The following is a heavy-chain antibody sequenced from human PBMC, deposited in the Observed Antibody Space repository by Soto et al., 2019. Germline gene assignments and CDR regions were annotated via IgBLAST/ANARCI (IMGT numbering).Heavy chain of an antibody. D-gene: IGHD1-26*01. CDR3: AREVGARLLDY. J-gene: IGHJ4*02. CDR2: RNTNSGNT. CDR1: GYTFTSYD. Sequence: QVQLVQSGAEVKKPGASVKFSCKASGYTFTSYDSTWVRQDTGQGLEWMGWRNTNSGNTGYAQKCHVRVTRNRNTSRSTAYMERSSLRSADTDLYYCAREVGARLLDYWGQGTLVTVSS. V-gene: IGHV1-8*01.